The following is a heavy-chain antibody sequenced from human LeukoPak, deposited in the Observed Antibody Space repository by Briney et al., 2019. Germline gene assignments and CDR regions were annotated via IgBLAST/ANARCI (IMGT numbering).Heavy chain of an antibody. V-gene: IGHV1-46*02. J-gene: IGHJ4*02. CDR1: GGTLNSYT. CDR2: INPSGGST. Sequence: ASVKVSCKASGGTLNSYTFSWVRQAPGQGLEWMGIINPSGGSTSYAQKFQGRVTMTRDMSTSTVYMELSSLRSEDTAVYYCARGDRNYYDSSGNFDYWGQGTLVTVSS. D-gene: IGHD3-22*01. CDR3: ARGDRNYYDSSGNFDY.